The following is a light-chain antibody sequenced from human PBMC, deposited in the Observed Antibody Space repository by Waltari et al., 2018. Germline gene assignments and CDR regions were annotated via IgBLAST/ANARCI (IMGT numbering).Light chain of an antibody. CDR1: SDDIGAYSY. V-gene: IGLV2-14*01. Sequence: QSALTQPASVSGSPGQSIPISCTGTSDDIGAYSYVTWDHQRPGKVPKLILYELTERPAGVSIRFSGSKSGSTASLTVSGLQAEDEGLFYCSAYTSRGTLKFGGGTSVTVL. J-gene: IGLJ2*01. CDR2: ELT. CDR3: SAYTSRGTLK.